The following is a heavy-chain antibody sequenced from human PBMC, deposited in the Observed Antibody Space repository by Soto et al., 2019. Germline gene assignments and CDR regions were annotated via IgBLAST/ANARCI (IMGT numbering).Heavy chain of an antibody. Sequence: PSETLSLTCTVSGGSISSSYWSWIRQPPGKGLEWIGYIYYSGSTNYNPSLKSRVTISVDTSKNQFSLKLSSVTAADTAVYYCARGGGYSYGYNWFDPWGQGTLVTVSS. J-gene: IGHJ5*02. V-gene: IGHV4-59*01. CDR3: ARGGGYSYGYNWFDP. CDR1: GGSISSSY. D-gene: IGHD5-18*01. CDR2: IYYSGST.